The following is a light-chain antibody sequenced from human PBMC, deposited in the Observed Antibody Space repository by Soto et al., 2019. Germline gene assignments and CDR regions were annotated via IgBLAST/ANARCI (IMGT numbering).Light chain of an antibody. J-gene: IGKJ5*01. CDR3: QQYGSSPIT. V-gene: IGKV3-20*01. CDR2: GVS. Sequence: ELVLTQSPGTVSLSPGERATLSCRASQSVTSSYLAWYQQKPGQAPRLLIYGVSSRATGIPDRISGSGSGTDFTLTISRLEPEEFAVYYCQQYGSSPITVGQGTRLEI. CDR1: QSVTSSY.